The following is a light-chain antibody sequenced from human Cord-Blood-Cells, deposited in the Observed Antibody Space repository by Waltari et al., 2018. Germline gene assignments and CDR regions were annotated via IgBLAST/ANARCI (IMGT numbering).Light chain of an antibody. CDR1: SSDVGGYTY. V-gene: IGLV2-11*01. CDR3: CSYAGSYTYV. J-gene: IGLJ1*01. Sequence: QSALTQPRSVSGSPGQSVTISSTGPSSDVGGYTYVSWYQQHPGKAPKLMIYDVSKRPSGVPDRFSGSKSGNTASLTISGLQAEDEADYYCCSYAGSYTYVFGTGTKVTVL. CDR2: DVS.